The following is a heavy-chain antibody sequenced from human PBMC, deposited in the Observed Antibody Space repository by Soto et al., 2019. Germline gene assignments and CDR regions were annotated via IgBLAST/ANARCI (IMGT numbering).Heavy chain of an antibody. V-gene: IGHV3-53*01. Sequence: GGSLRLSCAASGFTISRNYMSWVRQPPGKGLEWVSFIYSSGSTYYADSVKGRFTISRDNSKRTVYLQMNSLRAEDTAVYYCARARDGYNFPXEPTWGQGTLVTVXS. CDR3: ARARDGYNFPXEPT. CDR2: IYSSGST. CDR1: GFTISRNY. D-gene: IGHD5-12*01. J-gene: IGHJ1*01.